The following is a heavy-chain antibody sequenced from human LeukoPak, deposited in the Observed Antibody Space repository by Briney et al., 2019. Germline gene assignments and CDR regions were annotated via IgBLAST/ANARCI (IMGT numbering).Heavy chain of an antibody. D-gene: IGHD3-10*01. Sequence: VSVKVSCKASGYTFTGYYMHWVRQAPGQGLEWMGWINPNSGGTNYAQKFQGRVTMTRDTSISTAYMELSSLRSEDTAVYYCAAENYYGSGSYYWGQGTLVTVSS. V-gene: IGHV1-2*02. J-gene: IGHJ4*02. CDR1: GYTFTGYY. CDR3: AAENYYGSGSYY. CDR2: INPNSGGT.